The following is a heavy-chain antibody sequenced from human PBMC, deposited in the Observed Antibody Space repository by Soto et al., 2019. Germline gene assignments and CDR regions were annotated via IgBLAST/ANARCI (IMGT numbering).Heavy chain of an antibody. CDR3: LLMGPDIVVVVAATRVFDY. CDR1: GFTFSSYS. D-gene: IGHD2-15*01. V-gene: IGHV3-48*01. J-gene: IGHJ4*02. Sequence: GGSLRLSCAASGFTFSSYSMNWVRQAPGKGLERVSYISSSSSTIYYADSVKGRFTISRDNAKNSLYLQMNSLRAEDTAVYYCLLMGPDIVVVVAATRVFDYWGQGTLVTVSS. CDR2: ISSSSSTI.